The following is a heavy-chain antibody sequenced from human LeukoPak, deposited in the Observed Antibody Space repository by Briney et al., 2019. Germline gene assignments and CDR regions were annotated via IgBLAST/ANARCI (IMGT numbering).Heavy chain of an antibody. CDR2: INPNSGGT. V-gene: IGHV1-2*02. Sequence: GASVKVSCKASGYTFTGYYMHWVRQAPGQGLEWMGWINPNSGGTNYAQKFQGRVTMTRDTSISTAYMELSRLRSDDTAVYYCARDLSGVALEYYFDYWGQGTLVTVSS. CDR1: GYTFTGYY. J-gene: IGHJ4*02. D-gene: IGHD3-10*01. CDR3: ARDLSGVALEYYFDY.